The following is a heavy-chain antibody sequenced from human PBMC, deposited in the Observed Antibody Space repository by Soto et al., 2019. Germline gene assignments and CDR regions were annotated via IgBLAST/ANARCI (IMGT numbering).Heavy chain of an antibody. Sequence: QVQLQESGPGLVKPSETLSLTCTVSGGSISSYYWSWIRQPPGKGLEWIGYIYYSGSTNYNPSLKRRVTISVYTSKNLFSLKLSSVTAAVTAVYYCARSYSSSWHRDAFDIWGQGTMVIVSS. V-gene: IGHV4-59*08. J-gene: IGHJ3*02. CDR1: GGSISSYY. D-gene: IGHD6-13*01. CDR2: IYYSGST. CDR3: ARSYSSSWHRDAFDI.